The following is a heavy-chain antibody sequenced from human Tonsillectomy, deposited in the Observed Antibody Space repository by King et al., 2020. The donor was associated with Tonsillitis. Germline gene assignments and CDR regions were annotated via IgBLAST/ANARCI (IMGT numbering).Heavy chain of an antibody. Sequence: VQLVESGGALVQPGGSLGLSCAASGFNFGNYWMAWVRQAPGEGLEWVALIHPHGSETYYVDSVKDQFTISRDNAKDSLYLQMNSLRVEDTAVYFCARDATRGGDFDYWGQGTLVTVSS. J-gene: IGHJ4*02. CDR1: GFNFGNYW. CDR3: ARDATRGGDFDY. CDR2: IHPHGSET. D-gene: IGHD3-10*01. V-gene: IGHV3-7*01.